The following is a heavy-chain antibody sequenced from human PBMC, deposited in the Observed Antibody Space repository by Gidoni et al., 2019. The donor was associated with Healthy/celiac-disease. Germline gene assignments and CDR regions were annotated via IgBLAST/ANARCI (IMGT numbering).Heavy chain of an antibody. Sequence: EVQLVESWGGLLKPGRSLRLSCTASGFTCGDSAMTWFRQAPGKGLEWVGFIRSKADGGKTEYAASVKGRVTISRDDSKSIAYLQMNSLKTEDTAVYYCTREGTTEHEVDYYYYGMDVWGQGTTVTVSS. V-gene: IGHV3-49*05. CDR3: TREGTTEHEVDYYYYGMDV. CDR2: IRSKADGGKT. J-gene: IGHJ6*02. CDR1: GFTCGDSA. D-gene: IGHD1-1*01.